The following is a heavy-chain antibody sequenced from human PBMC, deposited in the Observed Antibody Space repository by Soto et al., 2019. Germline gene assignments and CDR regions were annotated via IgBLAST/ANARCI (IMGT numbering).Heavy chain of an antibody. J-gene: IGHJ6*03. V-gene: IGHV3-33*01. Sequence: GGSLRLSCAASGFTFSSYGMHWVRQAPGKGLEWVAVIWYDGSNKYYADSVKGRFTISRDNSKNTRYLQMNGLRAEDTAVYYCARGVLVDDFWSGYPYYYYYYMDVWGKGTTVTVSS. D-gene: IGHD3-3*01. CDR2: IWYDGSNK. CDR1: GFTFSSYG. CDR3: ARGVLVDDFWSGYPYYYYYYMDV.